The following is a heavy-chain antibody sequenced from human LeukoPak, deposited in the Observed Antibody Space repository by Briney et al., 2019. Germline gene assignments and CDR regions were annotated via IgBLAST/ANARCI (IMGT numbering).Heavy chain of an antibody. CDR2: ISSSSGNR. V-gene: IGHV3-48*02. J-gene: IGHJ3*01. CDR1: GFTFSRYN. Sequence: AGGSLRLSCEASGFTFSRYNMNWVRQAPGKGLEGVSYISSSSGNRYYAESVKGRFTVSRDNAKNSLYLQMNSLRDEDRAVYYCARDPTMGGAFDVWGQGTTVTVSS. D-gene: IGHD3-10*01. CDR3: ARDPTMGGAFDV.